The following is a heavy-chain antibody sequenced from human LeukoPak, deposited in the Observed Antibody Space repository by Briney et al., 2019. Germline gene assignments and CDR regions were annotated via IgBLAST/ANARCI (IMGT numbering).Heavy chain of an antibody. D-gene: IGHD3-10*01. J-gene: IGHJ3*02. CDR1: GGSISSYY. V-gene: IGHV4-59*01. CDR3: ARDRIGLWFGESDAFDI. CDR2: IYYSGST. Sequence: SETLSLTCTVSGGSISSYYWSWIRQPPGKGLEWIGYIYYSGSTNYNPSLKSRVTISVDTSKNQFSLKLSSVTAADTAVYYCARDRIGLWFGESDAFDIWGQGTMVTVSS.